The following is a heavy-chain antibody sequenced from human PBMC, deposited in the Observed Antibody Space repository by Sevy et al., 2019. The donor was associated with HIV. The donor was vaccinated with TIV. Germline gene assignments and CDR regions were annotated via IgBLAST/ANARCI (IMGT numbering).Heavy chain of an antibody. J-gene: IGHJ4*02. V-gene: IGHV3-53*01. D-gene: IGHD5-12*01. Sequence: GGSLRLSCVVSGFSVSTNYVSWVRQAPGKGLEWVSAIYSGGNTYYADSVKGRFTISRDNSKNTVYLQINGLRAEDTAFYYWARETLSGYNVWGQGTLVTVSS. CDR1: GFSVSTNY. CDR2: IYSGGNT. CDR3: ARETLSGYNV.